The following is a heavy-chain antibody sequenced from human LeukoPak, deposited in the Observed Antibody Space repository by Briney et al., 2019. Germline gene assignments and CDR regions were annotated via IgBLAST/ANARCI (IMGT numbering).Heavy chain of an antibody. CDR1: GYSISSGYY. J-gene: IGHJ6*03. Sequence: SETLSLTCTVSGYSISSGYYWSWIRQPPGKGLEWIGYIYHSGSTYYNPSLKSRVTISVDRSKNQFSLKLSSVTAADTAVYYCARRKPSYYYYMDVWGKGTTVTVSS. CDR3: ARRKPSYYYYMDV. V-gene: IGHV4-38-2*02. CDR2: IYHSGST.